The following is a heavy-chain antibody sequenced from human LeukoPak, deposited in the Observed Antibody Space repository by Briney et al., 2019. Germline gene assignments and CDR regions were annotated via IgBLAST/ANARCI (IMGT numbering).Heavy chain of an antibody. D-gene: IGHD3-16*01. V-gene: IGHV4-4*07. CDR2: IHTSGNT. Sequence: PSETLSLTCSVSNGSTSSFYWNWIRQPPGKGLEWIGRIHTSGNTDYNPSLKSRVSMSLDTSKNQFSLRLTSVTAADTAVYYCARHPDHWAYYYYYMDVWGKGTTVTVSS. CDR3: ARHPDHWAYYYYYMDV. J-gene: IGHJ6*03. CDR1: NGSTSSFY.